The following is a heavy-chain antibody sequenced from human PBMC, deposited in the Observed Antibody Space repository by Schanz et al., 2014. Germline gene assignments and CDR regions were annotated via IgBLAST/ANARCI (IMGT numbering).Heavy chain of an antibody. V-gene: IGHV3-74*01. J-gene: IGHJ6*02. Sequence: EVQLEESGGGLVKPGGSLKLSCAASRLNFNNAWMHWVRQAPGKGLVWVSTIDTAGSYTSYVDSVKGRFTISRDNAKNTLYLQMNSLRVEDTAVYYCAKDDTQVNGMDVWGQGTTVTVSS. CDR3: AKDDTQVNGMDV. CDR2: IDTAGSYT. CDR1: RLNFNNAW.